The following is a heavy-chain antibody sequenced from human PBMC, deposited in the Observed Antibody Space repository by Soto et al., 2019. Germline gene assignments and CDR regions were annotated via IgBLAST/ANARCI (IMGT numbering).Heavy chain of an antibody. Sequence: PGGSLRLSCAASGFTFSNYDMHWVRRAAGEGLEWVSAIGTAGDTYYPGSVKGRFSISRDSVRNSVYLQMSSLRAGDTAVYYCSRARYSSISQYYYYGMDVWGQGTTVTVSS. CDR2: IGTAGDT. D-gene: IGHD6-13*01. V-gene: IGHV3-13*01. J-gene: IGHJ6*02. CDR1: GFTFSNYD. CDR3: SRARYSSISQYYYYGMDV.